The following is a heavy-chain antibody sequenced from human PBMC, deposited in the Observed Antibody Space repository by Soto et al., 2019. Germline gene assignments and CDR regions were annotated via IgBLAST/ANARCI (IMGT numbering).Heavy chain of an antibody. V-gene: IGHV4-39*01. CDR3: ARGRLNGLVLDY. D-gene: IGHD6-19*01. J-gene: IGHJ4*02. CDR1: GGSISSSSYY. CDR2: IYYSGST. Sequence: SETLSLTCTVSGGSISSSSYYWGWIRQPPGKGLEWIGSIYYSGSTYYNPSLKSRVTISVDTSKNQFSLKLSSVTAADTAVYYCARGRLNGLVLDYWGQGTLVTVSS.